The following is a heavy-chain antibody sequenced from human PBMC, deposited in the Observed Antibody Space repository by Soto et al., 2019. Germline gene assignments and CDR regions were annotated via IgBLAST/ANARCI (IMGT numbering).Heavy chain of an antibody. V-gene: IGHV4-59*01. D-gene: IGHD6-6*01. CDR2: IYYSGST. CDR3: ARDGQLPGQGDWFDP. J-gene: IGHJ5*02. Sequence: QVQLQESGPGLVKPSETLSLTCTVSGGSISSYYWSWIRQPPGKGLEWIGYIYYSGSTNYNPSLKSRVTISVDTSKNQFSLKLSSVTAADTAVYYCARDGQLPGQGDWFDPWGQGTLVTVSS. CDR1: GGSISSYY.